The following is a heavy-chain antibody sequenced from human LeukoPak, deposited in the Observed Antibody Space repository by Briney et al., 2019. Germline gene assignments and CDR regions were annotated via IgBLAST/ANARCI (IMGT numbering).Heavy chain of an antibody. Sequence: PGGSLRLSCAVSGFPFGDYYMSWIRQAPGKGLEWISCISNTGATIYYADSVRGRFTISRDNAKNSLYLQMNDLRAEDTAVYYCARDNSGAYGNSGQGTLVTVSS. V-gene: IGHV3-11*01. CDR2: ISNTGATI. CDR1: GFPFGDYY. D-gene: IGHD1-26*01. CDR3: ARDNSGAYGN. J-gene: IGHJ4*02.